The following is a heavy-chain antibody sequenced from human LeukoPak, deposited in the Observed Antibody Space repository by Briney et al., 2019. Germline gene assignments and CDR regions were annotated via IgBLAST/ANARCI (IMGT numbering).Heavy chain of an antibody. CDR2: ISGSGGST. Sequence: GGSLRLSCAASGFTFSSYAMSWVCQAPGKGLEWVSAISGSGGSTYYADSVKGRFTISRDNSKNTLYLQMNSLRAEDTAVYYCAKDLKATVVTVLDYWGQGTLVTVSS. CDR1: GFTFSSYA. J-gene: IGHJ4*02. V-gene: IGHV3-23*01. D-gene: IGHD4-23*01. CDR3: AKDLKATVVTVLDY.